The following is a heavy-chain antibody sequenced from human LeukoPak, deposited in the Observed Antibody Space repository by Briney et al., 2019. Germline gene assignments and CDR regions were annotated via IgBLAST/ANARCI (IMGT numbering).Heavy chain of an antibody. D-gene: IGHD2-21*02. J-gene: IGHJ4*02. CDR1: GYTFTGYY. Sequence: ASVKVSCKASGYTFTGYYMHWVRQAPGQGLEWTGWINPNSGGTNYAQKFQGRVTMTRDTSISTAYMELSRLRSDDTAVYYCARSHAYCGGDCYFDYWGQGTLVTVSS. V-gene: IGHV1-2*02. CDR2: INPNSGGT. CDR3: ARSHAYCGGDCYFDY.